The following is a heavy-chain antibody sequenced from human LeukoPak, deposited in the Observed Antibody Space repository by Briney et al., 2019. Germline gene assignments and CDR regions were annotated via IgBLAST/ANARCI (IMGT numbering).Heavy chain of an antibody. V-gene: IGHV1-8*01. J-gene: IGHJ4*02. CDR1: GYTFTSYD. D-gene: IGHD6-19*01. CDR2: MNPNSGNT. Sequence: ASVKVSCKASGYTFTSYDINWVRQATGQGLEWMGWMNPNSGNTGYAQKFQGRVTMTRDTSISTAYMELSSLRSEDTAVYYCASLIAVAGTRDYWGQGTPVTVSS. CDR3: ASLIAVAGTRDY.